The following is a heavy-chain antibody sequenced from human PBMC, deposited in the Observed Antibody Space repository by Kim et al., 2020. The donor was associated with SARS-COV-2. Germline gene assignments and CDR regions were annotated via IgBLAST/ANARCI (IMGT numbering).Heavy chain of an antibody. J-gene: IGHJ6*02. Sequence: ASVKVSCKASGYTFTSYYMHWVRQAPGQGLEWMGIINPSGGSTSYAQKFQGRVTMTRDTSTSTVYMELSSLRSEDTAVYYCARVRKGITIFGVVIPPDYYGMDVWGQGTTVTVSS. CDR3: ARVRKGITIFGVVIPPDYYGMDV. D-gene: IGHD3-3*01. CDR2: INPSGGST. CDR1: GYTFTSYY. V-gene: IGHV1-46*01.